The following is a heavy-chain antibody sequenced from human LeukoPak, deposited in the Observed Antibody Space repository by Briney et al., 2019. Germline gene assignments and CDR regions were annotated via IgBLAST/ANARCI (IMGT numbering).Heavy chain of an antibody. D-gene: IGHD2-21*01. CDR2: INPNSGGT. Sequence: ASVKVSCKASGYTFTGYYMHWVRQAPGQGLEWMGWINPNSGGTNYAQKFQGRVTMTRDTSISTAYMELSRLRSDDTAVYYCARRAVDSTLGRRAFDIWGQGTMVTVSS. V-gene: IGHV1-2*02. CDR3: ARRAVDSTLGRRAFDI. CDR1: GYTFTGYY. J-gene: IGHJ3*02.